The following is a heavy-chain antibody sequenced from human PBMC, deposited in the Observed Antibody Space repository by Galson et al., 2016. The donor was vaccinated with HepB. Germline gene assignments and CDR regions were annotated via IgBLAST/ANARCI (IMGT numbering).Heavy chain of an antibody. D-gene: IGHD5-12*01. J-gene: IGHJ4*02. CDR1: GFTFSSYV. CDR2: ISSDGINY. CDR3: ARDPLLIVGYDLPHYYFDF. V-gene: IGHV3-30-3*01. Sequence: SLRLSCAASGFTFSSYVMHWVRQAPGKGLEWVAAISSDGINYYYAGSVKGRFTISRDNSKNTLYLQMNSLRAEDTAVYYCARDPLLIVGYDLPHYYFDFWGQGTLVTVSS.